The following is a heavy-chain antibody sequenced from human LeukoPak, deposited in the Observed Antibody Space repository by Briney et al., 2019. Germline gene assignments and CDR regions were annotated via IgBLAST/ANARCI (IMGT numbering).Heavy chain of an antibody. D-gene: IGHD3-16*01. J-gene: IGHJ4*02. Sequence: GGSLRLSCAASGFTFSSYWMSWVRQAPGKGLEWVANIKQDESEKYYVDSVKGRFTISRDNAKNSLYLQMNSLRAEDTAVYYCARAYEDDNHPPDYWGQGTLVTVSS. CDR3: ARAYEDDNHPPDY. CDR1: GFTFSSYW. CDR2: IKQDESEK. V-gene: IGHV3-7*01.